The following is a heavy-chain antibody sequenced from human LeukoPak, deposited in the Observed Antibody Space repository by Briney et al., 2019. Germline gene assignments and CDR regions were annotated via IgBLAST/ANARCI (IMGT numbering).Heavy chain of an antibody. J-gene: IGHJ3*02. CDR1: GYTFTGYY. D-gene: IGHD1-26*01. CDR2: INPNSGGT. Sequence: ASVKVSCKASGYTFTGYYMHWVRQAPGQGLEWMGWINPNSGGTNYAQKFQGWVTMTRDTSISTAYMELSRLRSDDTAVYYCARAVGATGSEDAFDIWGQGTMVTVSS. CDR3: ARAVGATGSEDAFDI. V-gene: IGHV1-2*04.